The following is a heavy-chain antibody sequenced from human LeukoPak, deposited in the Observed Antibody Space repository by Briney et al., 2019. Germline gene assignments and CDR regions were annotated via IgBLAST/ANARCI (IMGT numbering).Heavy chain of an antibody. Sequence: SETLSLTCTVSGGSISSGGYYWCWIPQHPGKGLEWIGYIYYSGSTYYNPSLKSRVTISVDTSKNQFSLKLSSVTAADTAVYYCARDVDTAMFDYWGQGTLVTVSS. V-gene: IGHV4-31*03. CDR1: GGSISSGGYY. CDR3: ARDVDTAMFDY. J-gene: IGHJ4*02. D-gene: IGHD5-18*01. CDR2: IYYSGST.